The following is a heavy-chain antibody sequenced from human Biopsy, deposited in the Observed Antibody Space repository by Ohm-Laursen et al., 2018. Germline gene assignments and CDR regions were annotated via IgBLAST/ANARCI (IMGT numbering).Heavy chain of an antibody. Sequence: ASVKVSCNAPTGTFNSYGIIWVRQAPGQGLEWMGRIIPILRTTAYAQTFLGRVTITADSPTSTVDMELTSLTSDDTAVYFCAREAIGYQLPRDDWGQGTLVTVSS. V-gene: IGHV1-69*11. J-gene: IGHJ4*02. CDR2: IIPILRTT. CDR1: TGTFNSYG. D-gene: IGHD2-2*01. CDR3: AREAIGYQLPRDD.